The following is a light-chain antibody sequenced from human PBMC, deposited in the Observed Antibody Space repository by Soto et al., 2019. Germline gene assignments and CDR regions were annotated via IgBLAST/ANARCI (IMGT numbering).Light chain of an antibody. Sequence: EIVLTQSPGTLSLSPGERATLSCRASQSVSSSFLAWYQQKPGQAPRLLIYGASSRAAGIPDRFSGSGSGTDFTLTISRLEPEDFAVYYCRQYGNSPWTCGQGTKVEIK. V-gene: IGKV3-20*01. CDR1: QSVSSSF. CDR3: RQYGNSPWT. J-gene: IGKJ1*01. CDR2: GAS.